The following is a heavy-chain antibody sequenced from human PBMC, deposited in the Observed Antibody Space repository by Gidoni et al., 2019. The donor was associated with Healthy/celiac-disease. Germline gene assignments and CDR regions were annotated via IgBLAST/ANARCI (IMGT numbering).Heavy chain of an antibody. Sequence: QVQLVQSGAEVKKPGASVKVSCKVSGYTFTGYYMQWVRQAPGQGLEWMGWINPNSGGTNYAQKVQGRVTMTRDTSISTAYMELSRLRSDDTAVYYCARTGWGIVGATGAFDIWGQGTMVTVSS. CDR1: GYTFTGYY. D-gene: IGHD1-26*01. V-gene: IGHV1-2*02. CDR3: ARTGWGIVGATGAFDI. J-gene: IGHJ3*02. CDR2: INPNSGGT.